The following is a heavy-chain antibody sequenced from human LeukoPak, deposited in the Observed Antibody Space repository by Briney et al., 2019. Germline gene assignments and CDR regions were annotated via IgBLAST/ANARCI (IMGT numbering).Heavy chain of an antibody. CDR1: GYSFTSYY. Sequence: ASVKVSCKTSGYSFTSYYMHWVRQAPGQGLEWMGIINPSGGSTTYAQKFQGRLTMTSDTSTSTVYMELSSLRSEDTAVYYCARSSVYYNEADIWGQGTMVTVSS. V-gene: IGHV1-46*01. CDR2: INPSGGST. D-gene: IGHD1-26*01. J-gene: IGHJ3*02. CDR3: ARSSVYYNEADI.